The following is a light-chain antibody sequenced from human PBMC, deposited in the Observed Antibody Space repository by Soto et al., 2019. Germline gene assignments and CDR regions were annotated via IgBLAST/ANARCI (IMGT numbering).Light chain of an antibody. Sequence: QSALTQPASVSGSPGQSITISCTGTSSDVGGYNFVSWYQQHPGNAPKLIIHEVLNRPSGVSSRFSGSKSGNTASLTISGLPAEDDAVYYCCSHSASIHWVFGGGTQLTVL. CDR2: EVL. J-gene: IGLJ3*02. CDR3: CSHSASIHWV. V-gene: IGLV2-14*03. CDR1: SSDVGGYNF.